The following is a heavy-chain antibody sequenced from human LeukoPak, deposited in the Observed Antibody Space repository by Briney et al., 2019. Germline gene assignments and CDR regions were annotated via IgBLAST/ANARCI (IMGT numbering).Heavy chain of an antibody. CDR1: GFTFSSYG. V-gene: IGHV3-30*18. D-gene: IGHD5-12*01. CDR3: AKRGYDFRYYYYMDV. CDR2: ISYDGSNK. Sequence: GGSLRLSCAASGFTFSSYGMHWVRQAPGKGLEWVAVISYDGSNKYYADSVKGRFTISRDNSKNTLYLQMNSLRAEDTAVYYCAKRGYDFRYYYYMDVWGKGTTVTVSS. J-gene: IGHJ6*03.